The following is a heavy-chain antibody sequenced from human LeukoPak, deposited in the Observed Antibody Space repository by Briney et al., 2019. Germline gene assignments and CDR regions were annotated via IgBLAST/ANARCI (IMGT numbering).Heavy chain of an antibody. CDR2: INGDESST. J-gene: IGHJ4*02. CDR3: ARGAKWAYYFDY. Sequence: GGSLRLSCAASGFTFSSYSMNWVRQAPGKGLEWVSRINGDESSTNYADSVKGRFTISRDNAKDTLYLHMNSLTAEDTAVYYCARGAKWAYYFDYWGQGTLVTVSS. CDR1: GFTFSSYS. D-gene: IGHD1-26*01. V-gene: IGHV3-74*01.